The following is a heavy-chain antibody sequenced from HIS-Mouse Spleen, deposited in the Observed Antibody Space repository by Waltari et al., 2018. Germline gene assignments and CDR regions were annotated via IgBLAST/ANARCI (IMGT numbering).Heavy chain of an antibody. CDR2: IYYSGST. J-gene: IGHJ2*01. CDR3: AREIPYSSSWYDWYFDL. D-gene: IGHD6-13*01. CDR1: GGSISSSSYY. Sequence: QLQLQESGPGLVKPLETLSLSCSAPGGSISSSSYYRGWIRQPPGKGLEWIGSIYYSGSTYYNPSLKSRVTISVDTSKNQFSLKLSSVTAADTAVYYCAREIPYSSSWYDWYFDLWGRGTLVTVSS. V-gene: IGHV4-39*07.